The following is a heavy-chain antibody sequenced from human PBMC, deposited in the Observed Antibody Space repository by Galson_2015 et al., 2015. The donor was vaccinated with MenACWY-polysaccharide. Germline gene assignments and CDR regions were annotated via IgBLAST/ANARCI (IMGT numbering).Heavy chain of an antibody. J-gene: IGHJ6*02. CDR3: AKDLRYCSGGSCYSYSYYYGMDF. Sequence: SLRLSCAASGFTFSSYAMSWVRQAPGKGLEWVSGISASGGSRYYADSVKGRCTIPRDSSKNTLSLQMNSLRPEDTAVYYCAKDLRYCSGGSCYSYSYYYGMDFWGQGTTVTVSS. CDR1: GFTFSSYA. V-gene: IGHV3-23*01. CDR2: ISASGGSR. D-gene: IGHD2-15*01.